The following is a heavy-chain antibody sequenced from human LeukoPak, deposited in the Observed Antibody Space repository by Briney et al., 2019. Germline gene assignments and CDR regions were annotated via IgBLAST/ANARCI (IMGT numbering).Heavy chain of an antibody. CDR3: ARLKYGSPQH. V-gene: IGHV3-7*01. D-gene: IGHD1-26*01. Sequence: SGGSLRLSCAASGFTFSSYWMSWVRQAPGKGLEWVANINKDGGEKYYVDSVKGRFTISRDNAKNSLFLQMNSLRAGDTAIYYCARLKYGSPQHWGQGTLVTVSS. CDR1: GFTFSSYW. J-gene: IGHJ1*01. CDR2: INKDGGEK.